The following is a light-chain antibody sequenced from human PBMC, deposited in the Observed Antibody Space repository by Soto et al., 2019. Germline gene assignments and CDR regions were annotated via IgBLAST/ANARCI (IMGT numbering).Light chain of an antibody. J-gene: IGLJ1*01. Sequence: QSALTQPASVSGSPGLSVAISCTGTSSDVAAYNFVSWYQQHPGKAPKLMVFDVSNRPSGVSNRFSGSKSGNTASLTISGLQAEDEADYYCGSYTSGGNYVFGTVTKLTVL. CDR3: GSYTSGGNYV. CDR2: DVS. V-gene: IGLV2-14*03. CDR1: SSDVAAYNF.